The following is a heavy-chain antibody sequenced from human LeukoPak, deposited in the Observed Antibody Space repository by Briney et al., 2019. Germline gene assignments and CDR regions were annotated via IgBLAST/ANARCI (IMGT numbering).Heavy chain of an antibody. CDR2: ISSSSSTI. D-gene: IGHD2-21*02. CDR1: GFTFSSYS. CDR3: ARSSIVVVTSDAFDI. Sequence: PGGSLRLSCAASGFTFSSYSMNWVRQAPGKGLEWVSYISSSSSTIYYADSVKGRFTISRDNAKNSLYLQMNSLRAEDTAVYYCARSSIVVVTSDAFDIWGQGTMVTVSS. J-gene: IGHJ3*02. V-gene: IGHV3-48*01.